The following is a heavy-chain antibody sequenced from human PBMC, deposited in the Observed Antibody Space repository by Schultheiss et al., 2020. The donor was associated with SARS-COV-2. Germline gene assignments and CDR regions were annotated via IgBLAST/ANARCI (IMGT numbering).Heavy chain of an antibody. CDR1: GFTFSSYS. CDR2: ISSSSSYI. J-gene: IGHJ2*01. CDR3: VKSPTIAAAGSYWYFDL. V-gene: IGHV3-21*01. D-gene: IGHD6-13*01. Sequence: GESLKISCAASGFTFSSYSMNWVRQAPGKGLEWVSSISSSSSYIYYADSVKGRFTISRDNAKNSLYLQMNSLRAEDTAVYYCVKSPTIAAAGSYWYFDLWGRGTLVTVSS.